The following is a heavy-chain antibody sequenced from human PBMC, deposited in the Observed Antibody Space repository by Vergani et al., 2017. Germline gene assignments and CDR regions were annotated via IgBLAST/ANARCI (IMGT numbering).Heavy chain of an antibody. CDR2: IYYSGST. J-gene: IGHJ3*02. D-gene: IGHD3-3*01. Sequence: VQLQESGPGLVKPSATLSLTCTVSGGSISSSSYYWGWIRQPPGKGLEWIGSIYYSGSTYYNPSLKSRVTISVDTSKNQFSLKLSSVTAADTAVYYCARYRGGYYDDAFDIWGQGTMVTVSS. V-gene: IGHV4-39*07. CDR3: ARYRGGYYDDAFDI. CDR1: GGSISSSSYY.